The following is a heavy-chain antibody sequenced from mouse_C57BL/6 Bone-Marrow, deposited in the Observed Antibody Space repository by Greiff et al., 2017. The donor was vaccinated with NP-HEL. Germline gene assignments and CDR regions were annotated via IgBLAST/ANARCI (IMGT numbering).Heavy chain of an antibody. CDR2: ISSGSSTN. CDR1: GFTFSDYG. J-gene: IGHJ4*01. CDR3: ARRALYRPMDY. Sequence: EVKLMESGGGLVKPGGSLKLSCAASGFTFSDYGMHWVRQAPEKGLEWVAYISSGSSTNYYADTVKGRFTISRDNAKNTLFLQMTSLRSEDTAMYYCARRALYRPMDYWGQGTSVTVSS. D-gene: IGHD2-14*01. V-gene: IGHV5-17*01.